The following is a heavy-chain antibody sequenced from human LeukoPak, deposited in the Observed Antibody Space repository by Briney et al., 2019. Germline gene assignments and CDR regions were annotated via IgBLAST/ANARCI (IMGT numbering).Heavy chain of an antibody. CDR1: GYTLTELS. Sequence: ASVKVSCKVSGYTLTELSMHWVRQAPGEGLEWMGGFDPEDGETIYAQKFQGRVTMTEDTSTDTAYMELSSLRSEDTAVYYCATGGMIVVDPFDYWGQGTLVTVSS. J-gene: IGHJ4*02. CDR2: FDPEDGET. D-gene: IGHD3-22*01. V-gene: IGHV1-24*01. CDR3: ATGGMIVVDPFDY.